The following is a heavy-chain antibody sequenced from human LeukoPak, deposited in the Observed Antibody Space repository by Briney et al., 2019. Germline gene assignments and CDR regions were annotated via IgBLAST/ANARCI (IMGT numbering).Heavy chain of an antibody. V-gene: IGHV3-30*02. J-gene: IGHJ4*02. Sequence: PGGSLRLSCAASGFTFSSYGMHWVRQAPGKGLEWVAFIRYDGSNKYYADSVKGRFTISRDNSKNTLYLQMNSLRAEDTAVYYCAKVSAAYLNYGDYGGYFDYWGQGTLVTVSS. CDR1: GFTFSSYG. D-gene: IGHD4-17*01. CDR3: AKVSAAYLNYGDYGGYFDY. CDR2: IRYDGSNK.